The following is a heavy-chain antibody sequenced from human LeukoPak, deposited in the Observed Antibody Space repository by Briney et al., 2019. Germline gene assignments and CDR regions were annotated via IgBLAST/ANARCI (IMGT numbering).Heavy chain of an antibody. CDR3: ARDPGSGSYSPYFNGMDV. CDR2: ISSRSTYI. J-gene: IGHJ6*02. V-gene: IGHV3-21*01. D-gene: IGHD3-10*01. CDR1: GFTLITYS. Sequence: PGGSLRLSCAASGFTLITYSMSWVRQAPGKGLEWVSSISSRSTYIKYADSMKGRFTISRDDAKNSVYLQMNSLTAEDTAVYYCARDPGSGSYSPYFNGMDVWGQGTTVTVSS.